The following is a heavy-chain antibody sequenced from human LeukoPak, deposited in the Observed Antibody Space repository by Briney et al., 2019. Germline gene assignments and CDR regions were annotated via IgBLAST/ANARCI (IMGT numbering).Heavy chain of an antibody. J-gene: IGHJ3*02. D-gene: IGHD4-17*01. CDR3: ATMNHDYGDPHAFDI. V-gene: IGHV4-31*03. Sequence: SQTLSLTCTVSGGSISSGGYYWSWIRQHPGKGLEWIGYIYYSGSTYYNPSLKSRVTISVDTSKNQFSLKLSSVTAADTAVYYCATMNHDYGDPHAFDIWGQGTMVTVSS. CDR1: GGSISSGGYY. CDR2: IYYSGST.